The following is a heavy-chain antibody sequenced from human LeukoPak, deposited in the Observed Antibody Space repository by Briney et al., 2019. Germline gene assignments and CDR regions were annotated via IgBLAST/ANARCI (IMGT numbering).Heavy chain of an antibody. CDR3: ARDSSSRDY. D-gene: IGHD6-6*01. Sequence: QPGGSLRLSCAASGFTLSSYSMNWVRQAPGKGLEWDSYISSSSSTIYYADSVKGRFTISRDNPKNSLYLQMNSLRAEDTAVYYCARDSSSRDYWGQGTLVTVSS. CDR2: ISSSSSTI. CDR1: GFTLSSYS. V-gene: IGHV3-48*01. J-gene: IGHJ4*02.